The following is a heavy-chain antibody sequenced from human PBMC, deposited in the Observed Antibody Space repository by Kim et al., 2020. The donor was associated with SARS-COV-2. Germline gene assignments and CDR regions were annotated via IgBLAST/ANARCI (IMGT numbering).Heavy chain of an antibody. CDR3: ASGSFYDRSGYEIDY. CDR1: GGSISSYY. J-gene: IGHJ4*02. CDR2: IYTSGST. D-gene: IGHD3-22*01. Sequence: SETLSLTCTVSGGSISSYYWSWIRQPAGKGLEWIGRIYTSGSTNYNPSLKSRVTMSVDTSKNQFSLKLSSVTAADTAVYYCASGSFYDRSGYEIDYWGQGTLVTVSS. V-gene: IGHV4-4*07.